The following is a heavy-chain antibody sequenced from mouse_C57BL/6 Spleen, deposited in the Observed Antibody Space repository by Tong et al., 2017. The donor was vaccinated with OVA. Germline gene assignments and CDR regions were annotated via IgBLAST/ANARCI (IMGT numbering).Heavy chain of an antibody. D-gene: IGHD2-4*01. CDR1: GFSLTSYG. J-gene: IGHJ3*01. CDR3: DSMITTGAWFAY. Sequence: VQLQESGPGLVAPSQSLSITCTVSGFSLTSYGVRWVRQPPGKGLEWLGVIWGDGSTNYHSALISRLSISKDNSKGQVFLKLNSQQDDETATYYCDSMITTGAWFAYWGQGTLVTVSA. CDR2: IWGDGST. V-gene: IGHV2-3*01.